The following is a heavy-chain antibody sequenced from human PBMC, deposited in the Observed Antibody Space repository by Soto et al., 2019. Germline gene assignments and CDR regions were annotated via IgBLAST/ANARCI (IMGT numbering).Heavy chain of an antibody. CDR2: ISYDGSNK. V-gene: IGHV3-30*18. CDR3: AKAGVAHYYGMDV. D-gene: IGHD5-12*01. J-gene: IGHJ6*02. Sequence: QVQLVESGGGVVQPGRSLRLSCAASAFTFSSYGMHWVRQAPGKGLEWVAVISYDGSNKYYADSVKGRFTISRDNSKNTLYLQMNSLRAEDTAVYYCAKAGVAHYYGMDVWGQGTTVTVSS. CDR1: AFTFSSYG.